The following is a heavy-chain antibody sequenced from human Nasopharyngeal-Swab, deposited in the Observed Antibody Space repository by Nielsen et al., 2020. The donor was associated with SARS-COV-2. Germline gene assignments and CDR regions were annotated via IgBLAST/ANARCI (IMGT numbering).Heavy chain of an antibody. J-gene: IGHJ4*02. Sequence: SVKVSCKASGGTFSSFAINWVRQAPGQGLEWMGGIIPLFDTAYYAQRFQGRVTITADESTSTAYMGLSSLRSEDTAVYYCAKERYQSGSGKYPRDFDQWGPGTLVTVSS. V-gene: IGHV1-69*13. D-gene: IGHD3-10*01. CDR2: IIPLFDTA. CDR1: GGTFSSFA. CDR3: AKERYQSGSGKYPRDFDQ.